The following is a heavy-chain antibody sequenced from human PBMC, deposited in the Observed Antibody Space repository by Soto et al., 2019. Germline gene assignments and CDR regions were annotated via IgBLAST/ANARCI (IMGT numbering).Heavy chain of an antibody. CDR2: IWYDGSNK. V-gene: IGHV3-33*01. Sequence: PGGSLRLSCAASGFTFSSYGMHWVRQAPGKGLEWVAVIWYDGSNKYYADSVKGRFTISRDNSKNTLYLQMNSLRAEDTAVYYCARDRPAAHTYYYDSSGSQIDAFDIWGQGTMVTVSS. CDR1: GFTFSSYG. J-gene: IGHJ3*02. CDR3: ARDRPAAHTYYYDSSGSQIDAFDI. D-gene: IGHD3-22*01.